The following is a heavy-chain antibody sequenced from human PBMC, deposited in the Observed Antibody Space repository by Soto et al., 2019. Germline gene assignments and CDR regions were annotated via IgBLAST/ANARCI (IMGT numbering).Heavy chain of an antibody. Sequence: QVQLQESGPGLVKPSQTLSLTCAVSGDSISTVHYYWSWIRQPPGKGLEWIGYIYYRGSTYYNPSLRSRVTISTDTSKNQFALKLSSVTAADTALYYCARGYYYESSASPPGEWGQGTLVAVSS. V-gene: IGHV4-30-4*01. CDR3: ARGYYYESSASPPGE. CDR2: IYYRGST. D-gene: IGHD3-22*01. CDR1: GDSISTVHYY. J-gene: IGHJ4*02.